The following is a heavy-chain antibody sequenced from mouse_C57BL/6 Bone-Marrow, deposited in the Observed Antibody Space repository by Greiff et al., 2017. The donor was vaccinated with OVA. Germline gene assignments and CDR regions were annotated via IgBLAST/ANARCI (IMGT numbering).Heavy chain of an antibody. CDR3: AREEGWLLPFAY. D-gene: IGHD2-3*01. J-gene: IGHJ3*01. Sequence: VQLHQSGPELVRPGASVKISCKAPGYTFTSHWLPWVRQRPGQGLVWIGEIFPGSGSTYYNEKFKGKATLTVDTSSSTAYMQLSSLTSEDSAVYFCAREEGWLLPFAYWGQGTLVTVSA. CDR2: IFPGSGST. V-gene: IGHV1-56*01. CDR1: GYTFTSHW.